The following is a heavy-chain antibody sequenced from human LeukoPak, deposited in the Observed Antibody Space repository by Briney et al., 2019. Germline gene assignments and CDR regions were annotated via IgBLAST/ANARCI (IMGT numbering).Heavy chain of an antibody. Sequence: GGSLRLSCAASGFTFSSNAMSWVRQAPGKGLEWVSAINGRGDITHHADSVKGRFTISRDNSKNTLYLQMNSLGADDTAVYYCAKCAWFGDAPGGDYWGQGILVTVS. CDR3: AKCAWFGDAPGGDY. D-gene: IGHD3-10*01. J-gene: IGHJ4*02. CDR1: GFTFSSNA. V-gene: IGHV3-23*01. CDR2: INGRGDIT.